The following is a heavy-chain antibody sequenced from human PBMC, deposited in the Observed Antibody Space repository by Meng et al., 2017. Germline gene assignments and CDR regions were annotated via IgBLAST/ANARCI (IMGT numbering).Heavy chain of an antibody. CDR1: GFTFNNYW. J-gene: IGHJ4*02. CDR2: ISGDGSIT. CDR3: LDEAPRSDY. D-gene: IGHD1-1*01. V-gene: IGHV3-74*01. Sequence: VQLVGSGGGSVQPGGSLRLSCAASGFTFNNYWMHWVRQVPGKGLVWVSRISGDGSITNYADSVKGRFTISRDNAKNTLYLQMNSLRPEDTAVYYCLDEAPRSDYWGQGSLVTVSS.